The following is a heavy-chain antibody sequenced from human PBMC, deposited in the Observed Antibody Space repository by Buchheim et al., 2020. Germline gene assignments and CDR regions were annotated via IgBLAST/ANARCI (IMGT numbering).Heavy chain of an antibody. CDR3: ARVGVGYCSSTSCYMLGHDAFDI. J-gene: IGHJ3*02. CDR2: ISSSSSYT. V-gene: IGHV3-11*06. D-gene: IGHD2-2*03. CDR1: GFTFSDYY. Sequence: QVQLVESGGGLVKPGGSLRLSCAASGFTFSDYYMSWIRQAPGKGLEWVSYISSSSSYTNYADSVKGRFTISRDNAKNSLYLQMNSLRAEDTAVYYCARVGVGYCSSTSCYMLGHDAFDIWGQGT.